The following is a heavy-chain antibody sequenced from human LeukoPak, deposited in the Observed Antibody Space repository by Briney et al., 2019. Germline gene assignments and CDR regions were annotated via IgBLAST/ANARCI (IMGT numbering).Heavy chain of an antibody. Sequence: GASVTVSCKASGGTFTSYAISWVRQAPGQGLEWMEGIIPIFGKANNAQKFQGRVTITTDESTSTAYMELSSLRSEDTAVYYCARGRYSSSWRYYFDYWGQGTLVTVSS. V-gene: IGHV1-69*05. CDR2: IIPIFGKA. D-gene: IGHD6-13*01. J-gene: IGHJ4*02. CDR1: GGTFTSYA. CDR3: ARGRYSSSWRYYFDY.